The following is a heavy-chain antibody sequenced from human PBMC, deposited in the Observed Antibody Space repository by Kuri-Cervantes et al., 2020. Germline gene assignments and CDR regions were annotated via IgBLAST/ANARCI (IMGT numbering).Heavy chain of an antibody. V-gene: IGHV3-30*19. D-gene: IGHD7-27*01. CDR2: IWYDGSNK. CDR1: GFTFSSYG. CDR3: ARDPRLKSQTGYFDY. Sequence: GESLKISCAASGFTFSSYGMHWVRQAPGKGLEWVAVIWYDGSNKYYADSVKGRFTISRDNSENTLYLQMNSMRAEDTAVYYCARDPRLKSQTGYFDYWGQGTLVTVSS. J-gene: IGHJ4*02.